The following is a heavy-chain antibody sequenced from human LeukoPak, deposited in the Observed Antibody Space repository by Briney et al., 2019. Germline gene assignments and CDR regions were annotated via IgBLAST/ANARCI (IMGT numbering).Heavy chain of an antibody. CDR1: GFTFSSYA. V-gene: IGHV3-23*01. CDR3: AKDIQTTVVNQPFDY. CDR2: ISGSGGST. Sequence: HPGESLRLSCAASGFTFSSYAMSWVRQAPGKGLEWVSAISGSGGSTYYADSVKGRFTISRDNSKNTLYLQMNSLRAEDTAVYYCAKDIQTTVVNQPFDYWGQGTLVTVSS. J-gene: IGHJ4*02. D-gene: IGHD4-23*01.